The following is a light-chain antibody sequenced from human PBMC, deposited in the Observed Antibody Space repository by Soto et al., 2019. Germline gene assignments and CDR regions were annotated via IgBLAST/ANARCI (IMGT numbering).Light chain of an antibody. J-gene: IGLJ1*01. V-gene: IGLV2-14*03. CDR1: SSDVGGSNF. CDR3: VSYTSSTTYV. CDR2: DVA. Sequence: QAVLTQPASVSDSPGESIAISCAGTSSDVGGSNFVSWYQQHPGKPPKLIVYDVANRPSGVSNRFSGSKSGSTASLIISRLQTEDEADYYCVSYTSSTTYVFGTG.